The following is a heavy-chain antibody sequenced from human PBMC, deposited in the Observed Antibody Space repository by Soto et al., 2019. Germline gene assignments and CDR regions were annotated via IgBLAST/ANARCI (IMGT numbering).Heavy chain of an antibody. CDR3: ARGMYMAWCDP. D-gene: IGHD1-1*01. V-gene: IGHV1-18*01. J-gene: IGHJ5*02. CDR2: ISAYNGNS. CDR1: GYNFIGYG. Sequence: VQSGAEVKKPGASVKLSCKASGYNFIGYGITWVRQAPGQGLEWLGWISAYNGNSNYAQSLQDRVTMTTDSSTATAYLELRSLRPDDTAVYFCARGMYMAWCDPWGQGTPVTVSS.